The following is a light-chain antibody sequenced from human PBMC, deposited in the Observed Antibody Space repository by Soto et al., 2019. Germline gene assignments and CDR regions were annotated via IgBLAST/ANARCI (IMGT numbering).Light chain of an antibody. CDR1: QSITSW. CDR3: QQYDNYPYT. CDR2: KAS. Sequence: DIPTTPSPSTPSSSFRDKNTITFPARQSITSWLAWYQQKPGKAPKILINKASTLESGVPSRFSGSGSGTEFTLTISSLQPDDFATYYCQQYDNYPYTFGQGTRLEIK. J-gene: IGKJ5*01. V-gene: IGKV1-5*03.